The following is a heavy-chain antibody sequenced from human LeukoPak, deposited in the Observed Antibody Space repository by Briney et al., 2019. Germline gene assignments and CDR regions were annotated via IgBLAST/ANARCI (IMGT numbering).Heavy chain of an antibody. V-gene: IGHV4-61*02. Sequence: SETLSLTCTVSGGSISSGSYYWSWIRQPAGKGLEWIGRIYTSGSTNYNPSLKSRVTISVDTSKNQFSLKLSSVTAADTAVYYCARDRDSGSYWSLNAFDIWGQGTMVTVSS. CDR2: IYTSGST. D-gene: IGHD1-26*01. CDR1: GGSISSGSYY. J-gene: IGHJ3*02. CDR3: ARDRDSGSYWSLNAFDI.